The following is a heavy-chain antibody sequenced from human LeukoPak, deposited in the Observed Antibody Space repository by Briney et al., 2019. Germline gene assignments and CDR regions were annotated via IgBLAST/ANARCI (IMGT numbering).Heavy chain of an antibody. CDR1: GGTFNMYG. J-gene: IGHJ4*02. CDR2: IIPTLDRT. CDR3: ARRLVVVPAAPYWPPDY. D-gene: IGHD2-2*01. Sequence: GASVKVSCKVSGGTFNMYGISWVRQAPGQGLEWMGRIIPTLDRTKYARSFQGRVTITTDESTSTAYMELSSLRSEDTAVYYCARRLVVVPAAPYWPPDYWGQETLVTVSS. V-gene: IGHV1-69*11.